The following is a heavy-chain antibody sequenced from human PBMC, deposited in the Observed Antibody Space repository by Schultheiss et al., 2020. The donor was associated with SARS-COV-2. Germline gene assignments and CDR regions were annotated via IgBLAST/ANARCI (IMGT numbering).Heavy chain of an antibody. CDR2: ISSNGGST. Sequence: GGSLRLSCAASGFTFSSYAMHWVRQAPGKGLEYVSAISSNGGSTYYADSVKGRFTISRDNSKNTLYLQMNSLRAEDTAVYYCARDGYGSGTLDYWGQGTLVTVSS. CDR1: GFTFSSYA. V-gene: IGHV3-64*04. J-gene: IGHJ4*02. CDR3: ARDGYGSGTLDY. D-gene: IGHD3-10*01.